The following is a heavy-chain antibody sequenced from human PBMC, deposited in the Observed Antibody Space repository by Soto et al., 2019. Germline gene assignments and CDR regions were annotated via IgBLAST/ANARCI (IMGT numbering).Heavy chain of an antibody. D-gene: IGHD3-3*01. J-gene: IGHJ4*02. CDR1: GFIFNTHD. CDR2: IRHDGGEK. Sequence: QVQLVESGGGVVQPGTSLRLSCVTSGFIFNTHDMHWVRQAPGKGLEWVAVIRHDGGEKYYADSVKGRFTISRDESKNTLHLEMNSLRAEDTAVYYCTTEGGYCFGGRCSSAMWGPGTLVTVFS. CDR3: TTEGGYCFGGRCSSAM. V-gene: IGHV3-33*01.